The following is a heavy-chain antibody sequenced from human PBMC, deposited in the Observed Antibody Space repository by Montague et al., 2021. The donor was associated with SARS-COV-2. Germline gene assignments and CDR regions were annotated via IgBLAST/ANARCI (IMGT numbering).Heavy chain of an antibody. J-gene: IGHJ4*02. D-gene: IGHD3-10*01. V-gene: IGHV4-59*13. CDR1: GGSIESYY. CDR2: FPTSGSN. Sequence: SETLSLTCSVSGGSIESYYWSWLRKPPGRGLGWMGLFPTSGSNTSSPSSRSRVTIPIDPPKNQFSLKLSFVTAADTAVYYCARSLDPSGTYYLPYWGQGTLVTVSS. CDR3: ARSLDPSGTYYLPY.